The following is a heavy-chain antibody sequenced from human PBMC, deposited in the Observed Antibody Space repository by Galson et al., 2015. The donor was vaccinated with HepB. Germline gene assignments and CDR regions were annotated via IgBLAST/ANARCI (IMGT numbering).Heavy chain of an antibody. CDR1: GFTFSDNW. Sequence: SLRLSCATSGFTFSDNWMTWVRQTPGKGLEWVANIKQDGSETYYVDSVKGRFTISRDNVKNSLFLLMSSLRAEDTALYYCATRRGGGPAVTGGLDYWGQGTLVTVSS. V-gene: IGHV3-7*03. CDR2: IKQDGSET. D-gene: IGHD2-21*02. J-gene: IGHJ4*02. CDR3: ATRRGGGPAVTGGLDY.